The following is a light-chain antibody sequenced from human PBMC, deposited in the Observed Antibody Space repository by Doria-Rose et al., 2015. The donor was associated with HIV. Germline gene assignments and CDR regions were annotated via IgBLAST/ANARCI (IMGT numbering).Light chain of an antibody. V-gene: IGLV1-40*01. CDR1: SSNIGAGFD. J-gene: IGLJ1*01. CDR3: QSYDSRLSVYV. CDR2: GNT. Sequence: QTVVTQEPSVSGAPGQRVAISCTGSSSNIGAGFDVNWYQQYPGTAPKLLIHGNTNRPSGGPDRFSGSKSGTSASLAISGLRAEDEADYYCQSYDSRLSVYVFGTGTKVTVL.